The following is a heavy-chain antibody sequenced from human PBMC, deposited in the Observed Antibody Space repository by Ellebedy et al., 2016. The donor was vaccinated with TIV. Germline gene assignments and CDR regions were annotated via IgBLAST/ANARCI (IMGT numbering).Heavy chain of an antibody. CDR1: GYTFTGYY. J-gene: IGHJ5*02. CDR3: ARDYYGSGSYYRTNWFDP. D-gene: IGHD3-10*01. CDR2: INPNSGGT. V-gene: IGHV1-2*02. Sequence: ASVKVSXXASGYTFTGYYMHWVRQAPGQGLEWMGWINPNSGGTNYAQKFQGRVTMTRDTSISTAYMELSRLRSDDTAVYYCARDYYGSGSYYRTNWFDPWGQGTLVTVSS.